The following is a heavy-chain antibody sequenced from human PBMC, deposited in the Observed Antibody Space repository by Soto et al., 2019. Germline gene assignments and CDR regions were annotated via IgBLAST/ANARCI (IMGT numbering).Heavy chain of an antibody. V-gene: IGHV3-49*03. CDR3: ILGIGAARPPGQDWFDP. Sequence: GGSLRLSCTASGFTFGDYAMSWFRQAPGKGLEWVGFIRSKAYGGTTEYAASVKGRFTISRDDSKSIAYLQMNSLKTEDTAVYYCILGIGAARPPGQDWFDPWGQGTLVTVSS. D-gene: IGHD6-13*01. CDR2: IRSKAYGGTT. J-gene: IGHJ5*02. CDR1: GFTFGDYA.